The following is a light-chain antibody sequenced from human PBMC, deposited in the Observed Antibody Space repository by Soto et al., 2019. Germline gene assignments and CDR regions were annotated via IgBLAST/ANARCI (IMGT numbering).Light chain of an antibody. CDR2: DVN. V-gene: IGLV2-8*01. J-gene: IGLJ1*01. Sequence: QSVLTQPPSASGTPGQSVAISCTGTASDIGGYTFVSWYQQHPGKAPKLLIYDVNKRPSGVPGRFSGSKSGNTASLPVSGLQAEDEADYYCSAHGGTNPYVFGTGTKLTVL. CDR1: ASDIGGYTF. CDR3: SAHGGTNPYV.